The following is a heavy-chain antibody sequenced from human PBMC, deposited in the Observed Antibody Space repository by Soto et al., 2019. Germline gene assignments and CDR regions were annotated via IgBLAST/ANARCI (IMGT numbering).Heavy chain of an antibody. J-gene: IGHJ3*02. Sequence: QVHLVESGGGVVQPGTSLRLSCEASGFTFNTYAMHWVRQAPGKGLEWVAAISYDGSNEYYADSVKGRFTISRDNSKSTRYLQMNSLSPVETAVYYCARVAVQVSGNDGFDIWGQGTVVAVSS. V-gene: IGHV3-30*14. D-gene: IGHD4-17*01. CDR2: ISYDGSNE. CDR3: ARVAVQVSGNDGFDI. CDR1: GFTFNTYA.